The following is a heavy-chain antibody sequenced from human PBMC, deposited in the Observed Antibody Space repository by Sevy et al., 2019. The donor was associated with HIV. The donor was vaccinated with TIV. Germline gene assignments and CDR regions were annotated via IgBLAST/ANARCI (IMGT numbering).Heavy chain of an antibody. CDR2: VSWNSRNI. Sequence: GGSLRLSCAASGFPFNDHAMHWVRQVPGKGLEWVSGVSWNSRNIGYADSVKGRFTISRDNANHFLYLEMNSLGPEDTAFYYCAKVINRGCDGINCYPYYYYFYGLDVWGQGTTVTVSS. V-gene: IGHV3-9*01. J-gene: IGHJ6*02. D-gene: IGHD2-21*01. CDR1: GFPFNDHA. CDR3: AKVINRGCDGINCYPYYYYFYGLDV.